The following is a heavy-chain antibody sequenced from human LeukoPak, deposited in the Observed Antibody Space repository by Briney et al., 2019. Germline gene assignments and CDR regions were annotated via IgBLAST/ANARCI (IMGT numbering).Heavy chain of an antibody. CDR2: IWYDGSNK. Sequence: PGGSLRLSCAASGFTFSSYGMHWVRQAPGKGLEWVAVIWYDGSNKYYADSVKRRFTISRDNSKNTLYLQMNSLRAEDTAVYYCARVSPAGNAFDIWGQGTMVTVSS. CDR3: ARVSPAGNAFDI. V-gene: IGHV3-33*01. CDR1: GFTFSSYG. J-gene: IGHJ3*02.